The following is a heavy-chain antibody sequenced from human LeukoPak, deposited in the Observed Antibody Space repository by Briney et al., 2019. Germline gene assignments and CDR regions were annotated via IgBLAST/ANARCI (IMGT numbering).Heavy chain of an antibody. CDR3: ARMRLMIYASDY. V-gene: IGHV1-18*01. CDR2: ITSDKANR. D-gene: IGHD2-8*01. J-gene: IGHJ4*02. Sequence: ASVKVSCKASGGTFSSYAISWVRQAPGQGLEWMGWITSDKANRNYQQNFQGRITMTTDTSTNTAYMELRSLRSDDTAIYYCARMRLMIYASDYWGQGTLVTVSS. CDR1: GGTFSSYA.